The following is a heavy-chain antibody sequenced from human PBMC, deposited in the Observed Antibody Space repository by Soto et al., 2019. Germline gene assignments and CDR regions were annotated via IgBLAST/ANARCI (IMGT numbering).Heavy chain of an antibody. J-gene: IGHJ3*02. D-gene: IGHD3-16*01. V-gene: IGHV3-64D*06. Sequence: GGSLRLSCSASGFTFSSYAMHWVRQAPGKGLKYVSAISSNGGSTYYADSVKGRFTISRDNSKNTLYLQMSSLRAEDTAVYYCVKGVSYAFDIWGQGTMGTVSS. CDR2: ISSNGGST. CDR3: VKGVSYAFDI. CDR1: GFTFSSYA.